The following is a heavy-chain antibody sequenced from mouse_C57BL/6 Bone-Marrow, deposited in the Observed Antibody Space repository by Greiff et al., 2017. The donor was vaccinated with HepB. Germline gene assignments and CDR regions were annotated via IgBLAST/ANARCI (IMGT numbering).Heavy chain of an antibody. CDR1: GYSFTSYR. Sequence: QVQLQQPGPELVKPGASVKLSCKASGYSFTSYRMNWVKQRPGKGLEWIGVIHPNSGSTNYNEKFKSKATLTVDKSSSTAYMQLNSLTSEDSAVYYSASYVYCDVWGTGTTVTVS. V-gene: IGHV1-64*01. CDR3: ASYVYCDV. CDR2: IHPNSGST. D-gene: IGHD1-1*02. J-gene: IGHJ1*03.